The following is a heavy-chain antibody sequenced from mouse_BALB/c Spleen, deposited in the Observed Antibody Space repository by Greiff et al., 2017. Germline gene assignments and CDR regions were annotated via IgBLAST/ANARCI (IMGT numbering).Heavy chain of an antibody. V-gene: IGHV2-9*02. D-gene: IGHD2-4*01. CDR1: GFSLTSYG. CDR2: IWAGGST. CDR3: AREDYDYDGYWYFDV. Sequence: VKLVESGPGLVAPSQSLSITCTVSGFSLTSYGVHWVRQPPGKGLEWLGVIWAGGSTNYNSALMSRLSISKDNSKSQVFLKMNSLQTDDTAMYYCAREDYDYDGYWYFDVWGAGTTVTVSS. J-gene: IGHJ1*01.